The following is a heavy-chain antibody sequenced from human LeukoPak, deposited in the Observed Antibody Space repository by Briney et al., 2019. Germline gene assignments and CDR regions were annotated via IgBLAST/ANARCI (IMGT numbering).Heavy chain of an antibody. J-gene: IGHJ4*02. CDR2: TNRRGDIT. V-gene: IGHV3-20*04. Sequence: PGGSLRLSCAASGYTFGDYGMSWVRQVPGKGLEWVSGTNRRGDITGYADFVKGRFTISRDNAKNSLYLQMNSLRAEDTAVYYCARDQYGEDSFDYSGQGTLVTVSS. D-gene: IGHD4-17*01. CDR3: ARDQYGEDSFDY. CDR1: GYTFGDYG.